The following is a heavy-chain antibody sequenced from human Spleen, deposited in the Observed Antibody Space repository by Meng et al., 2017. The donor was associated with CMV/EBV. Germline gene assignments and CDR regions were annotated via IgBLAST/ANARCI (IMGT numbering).Heavy chain of an antibody. CDR2: ISESGGAT. J-gene: IGHJ4*02. V-gene: IGHV3-23*01. Sequence: LSLTCAASGFTFSSFVMTWVRQAPGKGLEWVSAISESGGATNYADSVKGRFTISRDNSKKTLYLQMNSLRAEDTALYYCARKRVDLETYGACDYWGQGTLVTVSS. D-gene: IGHD3-3*01. CDR3: ARKRVDLETYGACDY. CDR1: GFTFSSFV.